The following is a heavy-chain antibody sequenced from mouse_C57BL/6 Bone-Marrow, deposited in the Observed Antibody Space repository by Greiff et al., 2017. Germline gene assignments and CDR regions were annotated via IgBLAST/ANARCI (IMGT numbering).Heavy chain of an antibody. CDR2: IYPRSGNT. Sequence: QVQLKESGAELARPGASVKLSCKASGYTFTSYGISWVKQRTGQGLEWIGEIYPRSGNTYYNEKFKGKATLTADKSSRTAYVELRSLTSGGSAVYFCARQLRLRRKGAMDYWGQGTSVTVSS. CDR3: ARQLRLRRKGAMDY. D-gene: IGHD3-2*02. J-gene: IGHJ4*01. CDR1: GYTFTSYG. V-gene: IGHV1-81*01.